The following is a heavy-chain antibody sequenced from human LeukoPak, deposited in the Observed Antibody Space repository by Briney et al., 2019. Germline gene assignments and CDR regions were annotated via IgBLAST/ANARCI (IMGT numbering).Heavy chain of an antibody. J-gene: IGHJ4*02. CDR3: ARGHSGTFGY. CDR2: IYYSGST. CDR1: GGSISSYY. V-gene: IGHV4-59*01. Sequence: PSETLSLTCTVSGGSISSYYWSWIRQPPGKGLEWIGYIYYSGSTNYNPSLKSRVTISVDTSKNQFSLKLSSVTAADTAVYYCARGHSGTFGYWGQGTLVTVSS. D-gene: IGHD6-13*01.